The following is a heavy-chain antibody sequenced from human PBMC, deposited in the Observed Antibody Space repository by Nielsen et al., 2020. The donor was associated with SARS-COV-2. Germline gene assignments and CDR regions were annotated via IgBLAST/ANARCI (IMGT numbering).Heavy chain of an antibody. D-gene: IGHD3-10*01. J-gene: IGHJ4*02. V-gene: IGHV1-46*02. Sequence: ASVKVSCKASGYTFNKDFVHWVRQAPGQGLEWTGRINPSDGRTTSAEKFLGRVTMTRDTSSSTVYMELSSLRSDDTAVYYCATSWYHYPTSGWTPHVVHWGQGTLVTVSS. CDR1: GYTFNKDF. CDR3: ATSWYHYPTSGWTPHVVH. CDR2: INPSDGRT.